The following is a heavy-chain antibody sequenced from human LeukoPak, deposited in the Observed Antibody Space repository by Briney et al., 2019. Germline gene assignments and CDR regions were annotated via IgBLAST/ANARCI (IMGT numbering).Heavy chain of an antibody. J-gene: IGHJ5*01. CDR3: ARQVAVVEPTDPNWFDS. Sequence: SETLSLTCTVAADSISSGSHYWGWIRLPPGNGLEWIGSIFYRGRTYYTPSLKSRVTMSLDTSKNQFSLRLTSVTAADTAIYYCARQVAVVEPTDPNWFDSWGQGTLVTVSS. V-gene: IGHV4-39*07. CDR1: ADSISSGSHY. D-gene: IGHD2-21*01. CDR2: IFYRGRT.